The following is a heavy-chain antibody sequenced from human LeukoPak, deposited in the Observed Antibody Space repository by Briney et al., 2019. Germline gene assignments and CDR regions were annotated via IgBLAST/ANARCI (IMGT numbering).Heavy chain of an antibody. CDR2: IKQDGSEK. J-gene: IGHJ4*02. V-gene: IGHV3-7*01. D-gene: IGHD6-13*01. CDR1: GSTFSTYW. CDR3: AKAGGIAAAGLRVDY. Sequence: GGSLRLSCAASGSTFSTYWMSWVRQAPGKGLEGVANIKQDGSEKDYVDSVKGRFTISRDNAKNSLYLQMNSLRAEDTAVYYCAKAGGIAAAGLRVDYWGQGTLVTVSS.